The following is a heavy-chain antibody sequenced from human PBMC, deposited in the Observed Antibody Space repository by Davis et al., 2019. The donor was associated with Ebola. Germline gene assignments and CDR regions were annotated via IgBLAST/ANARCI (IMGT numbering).Heavy chain of an antibody. CDR1: SGSISGYY. D-gene: IGHD6-19*01. Sequence: SETLSLTWTVSSGSISGYYWSWIRQPPGKGLEWIGYIHYGGTTNYNPSLKSRVTISVDTSRNQFSLKLSSVTAADTAVYYCATDSGYSSGWDAAFDIWGQGTMVTVSS. CDR2: IHYGGTT. J-gene: IGHJ3*02. V-gene: IGHV4-59*08. CDR3: ATDSGYSSGWDAAFDI.